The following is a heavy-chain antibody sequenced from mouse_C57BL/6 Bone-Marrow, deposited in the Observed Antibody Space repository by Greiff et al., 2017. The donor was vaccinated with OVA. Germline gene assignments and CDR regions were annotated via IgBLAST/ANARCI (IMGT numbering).Heavy chain of an antibody. CDR1: GFTFSDYG. D-gene: IGHD2-2*01. V-gene: IGHV5-17*01. J-gene: IGHJ4*01. CDR2: ISSGSSTI. CDR3: ARMYGYDGGGYAMDD. Sequence: EVQLQESGGGLVKPGGSLKLSCAASGFTFSDYGMHWVRQAPEKGLEWVAYISSGSSTIYYADTVKGRFTISRDNAKNTLFLQMTSLRSEDTAMYYCARMYGYDGGGYAMDDWGQGTSVTVSS.